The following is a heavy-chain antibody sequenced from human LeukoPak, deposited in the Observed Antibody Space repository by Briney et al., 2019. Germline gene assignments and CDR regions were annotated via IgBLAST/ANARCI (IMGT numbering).Heavy chain of an antibody. V-gene: IGHV3-48*01. Sequence: GGSLKLSCAASGFTFSSYSMNWVRQAPGKGLEWVLYISSSSSTIYYADSVKRRFTISRDNSKNTLYLQMNSLRAEDTAVYYCAREKPPIAAAGTTDYWGQGTLVTVSS. CDR3: AREKPPIAAAGTTDY. CDR2: ISSSSSTI. D-gene: IGHD6-13*01. J-gene: IGHJ4*02. CDR1: GFTFSSYS.